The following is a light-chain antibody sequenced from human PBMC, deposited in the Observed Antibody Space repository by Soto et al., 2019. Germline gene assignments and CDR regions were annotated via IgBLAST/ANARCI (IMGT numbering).Light chain of an antibody. CDR1: QSISSW. CDR3: QQYNSYQYT. CDR2: DAS. J-gene: IGKJ2*01. Sequence: DIQMTQSPSTLSASVGDRVTITCRASQSISSWLAWYQQKPGKAPKLLIYDASSLESGVRSRFSGSGSGTEFTLTISSLQPDDFATYYCQQYNSYQYTFGQGTKVEIK. V-gene: IGKV1-5*01.